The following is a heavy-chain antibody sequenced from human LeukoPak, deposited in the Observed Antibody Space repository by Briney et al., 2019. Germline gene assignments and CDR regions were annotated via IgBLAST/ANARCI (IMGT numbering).Heavy chain of an antibody. Sequence: PSETLSLTCTVSGGSISSGGYYWSWIRQHPGKGLEWIGYIYYSGSTYYNPSLKSRVTISVDTSKNQFSLKLSSVTAADTAVYYCAKVQGGNNFHYGMDVWGQGTTVTVSS. CDR2: IYYSGST. CDR3: AKVQGGNNFHYGMDV. CDR1: GGSISSGGYY. V-gene: IGHV4-31*03. J-gene: IGHJ6*02. D-gene: IGHD1-20*01.